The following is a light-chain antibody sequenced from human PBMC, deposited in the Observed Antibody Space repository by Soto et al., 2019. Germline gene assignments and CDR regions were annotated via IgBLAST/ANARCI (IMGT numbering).Light chain of an antibody. CDR3: QQYGTSPIT. V-gene: IGKV3-20*01. Sequence: ENVLTQSPGTLSLSPGERATLSCRASQTVSSYLTWYQQRPGQAPSLLIYGASKRATGIPERFSGSGSGTDFTLTISRLEPEDFALYYCQQYGTSPITFGQGTRLEIK. J-gene: IGKJ5*01. CDR2: GAS. CDR1: QTVSSY.